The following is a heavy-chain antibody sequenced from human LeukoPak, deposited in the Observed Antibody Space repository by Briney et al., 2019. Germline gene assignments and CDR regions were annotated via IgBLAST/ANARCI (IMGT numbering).Heavy chain of an antibody. CDR2: MTSNGVST. Sequence: GGSLRLSCAASGFTLSGYAMTWVRQAPGKGLQWVAGMTSNGVSTYYADSVKGRFTISRDTSMNTLYLEMNGLRPEDTALYYCAKDLYTVLTAFDLWGQGIPVTVSS. V-gene: IGHV3-23*01. J-gene: IGHJ5*02. CDR3: AKDLYTVLTAFDL. CDR1: GFTLSGYA. D-gene: IGHD2-21*02.